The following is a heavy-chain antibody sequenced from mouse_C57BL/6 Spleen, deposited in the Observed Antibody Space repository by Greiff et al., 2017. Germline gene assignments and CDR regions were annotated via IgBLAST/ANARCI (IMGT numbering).Heavy chain of an antibody. CDR2: IYPGDGDT. D-gene: IGHD2-13*01. J-gene: IGHJ4*01. Sequence: QVQLQQSGAELVKPGASVKISCKASGYAFSSYWMNWVKQRPGKGLEWIGQIYPGDGDTNYNGKFKGKATLTADKSSSTAYMQLSSLTSEDSAVYFCARDGDYGDWGYDMDDWGQGTSVTVA. V-gene: IGHV1-80*01. CDR3: ARDGDYGDWGYDMDD. CDR1: GYAFSSYW.